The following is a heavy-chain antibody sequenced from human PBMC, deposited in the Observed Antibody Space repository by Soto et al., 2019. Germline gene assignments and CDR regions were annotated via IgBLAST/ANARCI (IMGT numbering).Heavy chain of an antibody. CDR1: GASINDNNW. CDR2: VVHWGTT. V-gene: IGHV4-4*02. D-gene: IGHD6-19*01. J-gene: IGHJ4*02. CDR3: ARHIGVTGTRGFDY. Sequence: QVQLQQSGPGLVKPSETLSLTCAVSGASINDNNWWSWVRQTPGKGLEWIGEVVHWGTTNYNPSLRSRVTISVYEPNNHISLTLSSVTAADSALYYCARHIGVTGTRGFDYWGQGTLVTVSS.